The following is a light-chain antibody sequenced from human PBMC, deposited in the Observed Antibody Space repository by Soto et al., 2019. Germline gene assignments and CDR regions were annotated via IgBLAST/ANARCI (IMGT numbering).Light chain of an antibody. CDR3: CSYAGSSTFAYV. CDR2: EGS. CDR1: SSDVGSYNL. V-gene: IGLV2-23*03. Sequence: QSALTQPASVSGSPGQSITISCTGTSSDVGSYNLVSWYQQHPGKAPKLMIYEGSQRPSGVSIRFSGSKSGNTASLTISGLQAEDEADYSCCSYAGSSTFAYVFGTVTKVTVL. J-gene: IGLJ1*01.